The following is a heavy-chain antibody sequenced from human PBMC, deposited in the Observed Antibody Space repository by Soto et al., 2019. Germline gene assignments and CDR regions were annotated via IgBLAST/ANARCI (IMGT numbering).Heavy chain of an antibody. CDR3: ARHVGVVVVASDY. CDR2: IDPSDSYT. J-gene: IGHJ4*02. V-gene: IGHV5-10-1*01. CDR1: GYSFTSYW. D-gene: IGHD2-15*01. Sequence: PGESLKISCKGSGYSFTSYWISWVRQMPGKGLAWMGRIDPSDSYTNYSPSFQGHVTISADKSISTAYLQCSSLKASDTAMYYCARHVGVVVVASDYWGQGTLVTVFS.